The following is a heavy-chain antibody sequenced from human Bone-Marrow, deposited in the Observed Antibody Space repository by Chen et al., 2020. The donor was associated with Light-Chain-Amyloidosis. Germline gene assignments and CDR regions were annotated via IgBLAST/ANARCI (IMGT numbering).Heavy chain of an antibody. CDR3: ARDTYYYDNIDYYSWFDP. V-gene: IGHV3-23*01. D-gene: IGHD3-22*01. J-gene: IGHJ5*02. CDR1: GFSFNDYV. CDR2: ISDSGGNT. Sequence: EVQLLESGGGLVRPGGSLRLSCAASGFSFNDYVMSWVRQAPGKGLEWVSDISDSGGNTNYADSVKGRFTISRDNSKNTLYLDMNSLRVDDTALYYCARDTYYYDNIDYYSWFDPWGQGTLVTVSS.